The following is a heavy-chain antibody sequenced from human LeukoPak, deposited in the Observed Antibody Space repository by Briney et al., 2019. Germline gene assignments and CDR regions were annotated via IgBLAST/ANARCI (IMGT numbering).Heavy chain of an antibody. D-gene: IGHD3-10*01. J-gene: IGHJ4*02. V-gene: IGHV3-23*01. CDR1: GFTFSSYA. Sequence: GGSLRLSCAASGFTFSSYAVSWVRQAPGKGPEWVSAISGSGGSTYYAESVEGRFTISRDNSKNTLHLQMNSLRAEDTAVYYCAKDSSASYASGSYSFDYWGQGTLVTVSS. CDR3: AKDSSASYASGSYSFDY. CDR2: ISGSGGST.